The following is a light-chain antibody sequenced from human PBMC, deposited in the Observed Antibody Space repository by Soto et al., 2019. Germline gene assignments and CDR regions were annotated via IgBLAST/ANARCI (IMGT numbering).Light chain of an antibody. V-gene: IGKV1-33*01. CDR3: QQYENLST. CDR1: QDISNY. CDR2: DAS. Sequence: DIQMTQSPSSLSSSVGDRVAITCQASQDISNYLNWYQQKPGRAPKLLIYDASNLEAGVPSRFRGSGSGTDFTFTISRLQPEDIATYYCQQYENLSTFGQGTRLEIK. J-gene: IGKJ5*01.